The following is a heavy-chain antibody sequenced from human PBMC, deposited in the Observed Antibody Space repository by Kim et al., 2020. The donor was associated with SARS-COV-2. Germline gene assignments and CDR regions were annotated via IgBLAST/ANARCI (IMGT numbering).Heavy chain of an antibody. V-gene: IGHV3-23*01. CDR2: ISSGSVTS. J-gene: IGHJ4*02. Sequence: GGSLRLSCAASGFTFSNYAMTWVRQAPGKGLEWVSFISSGSVTSYYADSVKGRFTISRDNSENTVYLQMNSLRAEDTAIYYCAKTRGSYGAYYFDCWGQG. D-gene: IGHD5-18*01. CDR1: GFTFSNYA. CDR3: AKTRGSYGAYYFDC.